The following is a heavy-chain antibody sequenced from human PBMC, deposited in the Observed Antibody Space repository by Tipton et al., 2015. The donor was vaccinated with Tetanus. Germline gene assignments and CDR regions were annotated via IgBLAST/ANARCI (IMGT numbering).Heavy chain of an antibody. V-gene: IGHV3-33*01. Sequence: CAASGFTFSTHGMHWVRQAPGKGLEWVALVWYDGTRKYYTESVEGRFTISRDNSKNTLYLQMDSLRVEDTATYFCAREQFVEWLGPLDCRGQGTLVTVSS. CDR1: GFTFSTHG. D-gene: IGHD3-3*01. CDR3: AREQFVEWLGPLDC. J-gene: IGHJ4*02. CDR2: VWYDGTRK.